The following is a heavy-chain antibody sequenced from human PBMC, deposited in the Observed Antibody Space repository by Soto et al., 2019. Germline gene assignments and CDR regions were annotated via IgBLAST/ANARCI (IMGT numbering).Heavy chain of an antibody. CDR1: GGTFSSYA. J-gene: IGHJ5*02. D-gene: IGHD3-22*01. V-gene: IGHV1-69*13. CDR3: ARDRGPNCGYYPYWFDP. Sequence: SGKVSCKASGGTFSSYAISWVRQAPGQGLEWMGEIIPIFGTANYAQKFQGRVTITADESTSTAYMELSSLRSEDTAVYYCARDRGPNCGYYPYWFDPWGQGTLVTVSS. CDR2: IIPIFGTA.